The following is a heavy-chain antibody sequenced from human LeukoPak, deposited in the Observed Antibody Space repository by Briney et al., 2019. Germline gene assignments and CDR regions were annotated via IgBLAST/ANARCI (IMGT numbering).Heavy chain of an antibody. Sequence: GGSLRLSCAASGFTFSSYEMNWVRQAPGKGPEWVSTISGPGGSTYYADSVKGRFTISRDNSKNTLYLQMNSLRAEDTAVYSCAKYRYGDYGRSAFDIWGQGTKVTVSS. CDR1: GFTFSSYE. V-gene: IGHV3-23*01. CDR3: AKYRYGDYGRSAFDI. D-gene: IGHD4-17*01. J-gene: IGHJ3*02. CDR2: ISGPGGST.